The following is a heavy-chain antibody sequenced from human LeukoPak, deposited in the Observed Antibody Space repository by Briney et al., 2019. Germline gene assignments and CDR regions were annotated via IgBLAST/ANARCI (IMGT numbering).Heavy chain of an antibody. D-gene: IGHD2-15*01. CDR3: ARALAYCSGGSCTRGYNWFDP. V-gene: IGHV4-39*01. CDR1: GGSISDGYW. J-gene: IGHJ5*02. Sequence: SETLSLTCAVSGGSISDGYWWSWVRQPPGKGLEWIGSIYYGGSTYYNPSLKSRVTISVDTSMNQFSLKLSFVTTADTAVYYCARALAYCSGGSCTRGYNWFDPWGQGTLVTVPS. CDR2: IYYGGST.